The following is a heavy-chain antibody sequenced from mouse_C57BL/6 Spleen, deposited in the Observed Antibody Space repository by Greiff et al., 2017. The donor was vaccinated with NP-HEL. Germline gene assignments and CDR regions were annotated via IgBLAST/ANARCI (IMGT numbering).Heavy chain of an antibody. J-gene: IGHJ3*01. CDR3: ARRNYDYDEAWFAY. D-gene: IGHD2-4*01. V-gene: IGHV5-9*01. Sequence: EVKLVESGGGLVKPGGSLKLSCAASGFTFSSYTMSWVRQTPEKRLEWVATISGGGGNTYYPDSVKGRFTISRDNAKNTLYLQMSSLRSEDTALYYCARRNYDYDEAWFAYWGQGTLVTVSA. CDR2: ISGGGGNT. CDR1: GFTFSSYT.